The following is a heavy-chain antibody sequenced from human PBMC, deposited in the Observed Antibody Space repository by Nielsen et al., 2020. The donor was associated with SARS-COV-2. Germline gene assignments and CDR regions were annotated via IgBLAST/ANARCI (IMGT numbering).Heavy chain of an antibody. CDR2: IDPDDSDT. Sequence: GESLKISCKGSGYSFTSYWIAWVRQMPGKGLEWMGSIDPDDSDTRYGPSFQGQVTISADKSISTAYLQWSSLKASDSAMYYSVRPQFTSSSVDAFETWGQGTMVAVSS. J-gene: IGHJ3*02. CDR1: GYSFTSYW. V-gene: IGHV5-51*01. CDR3: VRPQFTSSSVDAFET. D-gene: IGHD6-6*01.